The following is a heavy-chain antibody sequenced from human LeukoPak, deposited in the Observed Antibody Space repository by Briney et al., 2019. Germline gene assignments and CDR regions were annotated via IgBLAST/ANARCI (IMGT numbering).Heavy chain of an antibody. CDR3: ARHSDYDILTGPNDY. CDR2: ISTSSSYK. D-gene: IGHD3-9*01. Sequence: PSETLSLTCTVSGGSISSSSYYWGWIRQPPGKGLEWVSSISTSSSYKYYADSLKGRSTISRDNAKNSLYLQMNSLGAEDTAVYYCARHSDYDILTGPNDYWGQGTLVTVSS. CDR1: GGSISSSS. V-gene: IGHV3-21*01. J-gene: IGHJ4*02.